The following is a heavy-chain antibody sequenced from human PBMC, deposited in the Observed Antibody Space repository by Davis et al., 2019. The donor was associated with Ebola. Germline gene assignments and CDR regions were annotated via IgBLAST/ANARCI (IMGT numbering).Heavy chain of an antibody. J-gene: IGHJ4*02. CDR2: ISYDGSNK. V-gene: IGHV3-30-3*01. CDR3: ARKRLGNFNY. Sequence: GESLKISCAASGFTFSSYAMHWVRQAPGKGLEWVAVISYDGSNKYYADSVKGRFTISRDNSKNTLYLQMNSLRAEETAVYYCARKRLGNFNYWGQGTLVTVSS. D-gene: IGHD7-27*01. CDR1: GFTFSSYA.